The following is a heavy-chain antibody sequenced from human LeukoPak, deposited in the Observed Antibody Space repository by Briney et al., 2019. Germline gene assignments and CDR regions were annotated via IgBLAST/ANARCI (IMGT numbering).Heavy chain of an antibody. CDR2: IYYSGST. V-gene: IGHV4-59*01. CDR3: ARTGGPDTAMVKDYYYGMDV. CDR1: GGSISSYY. D-gene: IGHD5-18*01. J-gene: IGHJ6*02. Sequence: SETLSLTCTVSGGSISSYYWSWIRQPPGKGLEWIGYIYYSGSTNYNPSLKSRVTISVDTSKNQFSLKLSSVTAADTAVYYCARTGGPDTAMVKDYYYGMDVWGQGTTVTVSS.